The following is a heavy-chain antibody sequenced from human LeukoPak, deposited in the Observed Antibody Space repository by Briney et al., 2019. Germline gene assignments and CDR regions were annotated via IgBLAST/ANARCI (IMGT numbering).Heavy chain of an antibody. CDR3: ARGDNAPYYGMDV. Sequence: ASETLSLTCTVSGGSISSYYRSWIRQPPGKGLEWIGYIYYSGSTNYNPSLKSRVTISVDTSKNQFSLKLSSVTAADTAVYYCARGDNAPYYGMDVWGQGTTVTVSS. CDR2: IYYSGST. V-gene: IGHV4-59*01. J-gene: IGHJ6*02. D-gene: IGHD1-14*01. CDR1: GGSISSYY.